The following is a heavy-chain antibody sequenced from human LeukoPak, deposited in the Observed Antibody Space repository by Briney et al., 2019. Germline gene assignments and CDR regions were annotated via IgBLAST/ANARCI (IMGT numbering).Heavy chain of an antibody. D-gene: IGHD3-22*01. Sequence: GGSLRLSCAASGFTFSSYAMSWVREAPGKGREWVSAIIGSGASTYYADSVKGRFTISKDNSKNTLYLQMNSLRAEDTAVYYCAKDSHSNGYPTSFDYWGQGTLVTVSS. CDR1: GFTFSSYA. CDR2: IIGSGAST. J-gene: IGHJ4*02. V-gene: IGHV3-23*01. CDR3: AKDSHSNGYPTSFDY.